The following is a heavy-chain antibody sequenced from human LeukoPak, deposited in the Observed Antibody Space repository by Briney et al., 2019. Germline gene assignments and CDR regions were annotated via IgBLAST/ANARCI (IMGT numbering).Heavy chain of an antibody. D-gene: IGHD5-24*01. CDR2: IYYSGST. Sequence: PSETLSLTCTVSGGSISSSSYYWGWIRQPPGKGLEWIGSIYYSGSTYYNPSLKSRVTISVDTSKNQFSLKLSSVTAADTAVYYCASLGGEMATAFDYWGQGTLVTVSS. CDR1: GGSISSSSYY. J-gene: IGHJ4*02. CDR3: ASLGGEMATAFDY. V-gene: IGHV4-39*01.